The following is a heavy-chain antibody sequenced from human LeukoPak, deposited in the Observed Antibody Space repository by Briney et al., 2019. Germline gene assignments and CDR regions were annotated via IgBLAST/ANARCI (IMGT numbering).Heavy chain of an antibody. J-gene: IGHJ5*02. CDR3: ARVGTMVRGVITVRRWFDP. CDR1: GGSISSYY. CDR2: IYYSGST. Sequence: SETLSLTCTVSGGSISSYYWSWIRQPPGKGLEWIGYIYYSGSTNYNPSLKSRVTISVDTSKNQFSLKLSSVTAADTAVYYCARVGTMVRGVITVRRWFDPWGQGTLVTVSS. V-gene: IGHV4-59*01. D-gene: IGHD3-10*01.